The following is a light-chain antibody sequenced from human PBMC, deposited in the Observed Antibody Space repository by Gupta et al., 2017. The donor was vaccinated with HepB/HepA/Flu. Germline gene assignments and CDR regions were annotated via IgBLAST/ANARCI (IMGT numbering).Light chain of an antibody. CDR1: QDIFNY. Sequence: IQMTQSPSSLSASVGDRITITCRASQDIFNYLSWFQQKPGKAPKSLIYSASTVHSGVPSHFNGSGSGTDFTLTMMSVQPDDFGTSYCQQDPESARTFGEGTKVEIK. J-gene: IGKJ1*01. CDR2: SAS. V-gene: IGKV1-16*02. CDR3: QQDPESART.